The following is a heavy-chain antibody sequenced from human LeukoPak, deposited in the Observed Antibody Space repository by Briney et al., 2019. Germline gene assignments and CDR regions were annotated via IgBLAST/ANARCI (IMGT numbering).Heavy chain of an antibody. V-gene: IGHV4-39*07. D-gene: IGHD3-10*01. CDR3: ARRWCGPGAFDI. CDR2: IYYSGST. CDR1: GGSISGSAYF. Sequence: PSETLSLTCSVSGGSISGSAYFWGWVRQPPGKGLEWIGRIYYSGSTYYNPSLKSRVSISVDTSKNQFSLTLTSVTAADTAMYYCARRWCGPGAFDIWGQGTMVTVSS. J-gene: IGHJ3*02.